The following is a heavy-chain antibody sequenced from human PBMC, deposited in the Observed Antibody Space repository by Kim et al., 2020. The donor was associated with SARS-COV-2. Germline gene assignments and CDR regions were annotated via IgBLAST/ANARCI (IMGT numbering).Heavy chain of an antibody. V-gene: IGHV3-30-3*01. J-gene: IGHJ6*03. D-gene: IGHD3-10*01. CDR3: ARGITMVQGVALEYYYYYYYMDV. CDR1: GFTFSSYA. CDR2: ISYDGSNK. Sequence: GGSLRLSCAASGFTFSSYAMHWVRQAPGKGLEWVAVISYDGSNKYYADSVKGRFTISRDNSKNTLYLQMNSLRAEDTAVYYCARGITMVQGVALEYYYYYYYMDVWGKGTTVTVSS.